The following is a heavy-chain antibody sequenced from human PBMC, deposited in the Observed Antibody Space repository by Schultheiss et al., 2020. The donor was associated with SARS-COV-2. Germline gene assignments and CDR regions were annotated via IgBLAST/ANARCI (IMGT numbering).Heavy chain of an antibody. CDR2: ISSNGGST. J-gene: IGHJ3*02. Sequence: GGSLRLSCAASGFTFSSYAMSWVRQAPGKGLEYVSAISSNGGSTYYADSVKGRFTISRDNSKNTLYLQMSSLRAEDTAVYYCVRSLRTDIVVVTVGDFDIWGQGTMVTVSS. CDR1: GFTFSSYA. CDR3: VRSLRTDIVVVTVGDFDI. D-gene: IGHD3-22*01. V-gene: IGHV3-64D*06.